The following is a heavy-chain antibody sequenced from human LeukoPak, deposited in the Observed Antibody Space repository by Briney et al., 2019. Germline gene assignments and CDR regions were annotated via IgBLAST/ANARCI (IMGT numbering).Heavy chain of an antibody. CDR1: GFTVSSNY. V-gene: IGHV3-53*01. CDR3: AKDSIAAAGHYYYYYMDV. D-gene: IGHD6-13*01. Sequence: GGSLRLSCAASGFTVSSNYMSWVRQAPGKGLEWVSVIYSGGSTYYADSVKGRFTISRDNSKNTLYLQMNSRRAEDTAVYYCAKDSIAAAGHYYYYYMDVWGKGTTVTISS. CDR2: IYSGGST. J-gene: IGHJ6*03.